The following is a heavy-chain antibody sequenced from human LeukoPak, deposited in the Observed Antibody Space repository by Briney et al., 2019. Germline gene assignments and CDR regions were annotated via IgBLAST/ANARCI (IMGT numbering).Heavy chain of an antibody. V-gene: IGHV1-46*01. CDR1: GYTFTSYY. CDR2: INPSGGST. CDR3: ARGYYDSSGYNYPLSAEYFQH. D-gene: IGHD3-22*01. Sequence: ASVKVSCKASGYTFTSYYMHWVRQAPGQGLEWMGIINPSGGSTNYAQKFQGRVTMTRDTSTSTVYMELSSLRSEDTAVYYCARGYYDSSGYNYPLSAEYFQHWGQGTLVTVSS. J-gene: IGHJ1*01.